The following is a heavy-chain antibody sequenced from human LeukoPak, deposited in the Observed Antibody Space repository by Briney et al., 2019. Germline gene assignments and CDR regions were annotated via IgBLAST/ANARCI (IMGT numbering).Heavy chain of an antibody. D-gene: IGHD3-3*01. Sequence: SVKVSCKASGGAFSDYALNWVRQAPGQGLVWMGVFIPILGTANCTQKFQGRVTITADISTNTVYMELSSLRSEDTAVYFCAGIPVFGVVLHQEPVWGKGTTVTVSS. J-gene: IGHJ6*04. CDR3: AGIPVFGVVLHQEPV. V-gene: IGHV1-69*10. CDR2: FIPILGTA. CDR1: GGAFSDYA.